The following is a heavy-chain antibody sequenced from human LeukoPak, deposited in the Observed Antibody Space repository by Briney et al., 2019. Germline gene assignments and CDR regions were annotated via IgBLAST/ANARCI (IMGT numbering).Heavy chain of an antibody. CDR1: GFTFSSYW. Sequence: GGSLRLSCAASGFTFSSYWMSWVRQAPGKGLEWVANIKQGGSEKYYVDSVKGRFTLSRDNAKNSLYLQMNSQRAEDTAVYYCARDQEDTAMGSYDSSPAHSVHWFDPWGQGTLVTVSS. CDR3: ARDQEDTAMGSYDSSPAHSVHWFDP. J-gene: IGHJ5*02. D-gene: IGHD5-18*01. CDR2: IKQGGSEK. V-gene: IGHV3-7*01.